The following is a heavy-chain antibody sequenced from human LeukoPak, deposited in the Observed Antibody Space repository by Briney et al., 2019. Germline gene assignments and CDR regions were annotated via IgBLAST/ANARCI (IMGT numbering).Heavy chain of an antibody. J-gene: IGHJ4*02. Sequence: GGSMRLSCAASGFTFSSYSMNWVRQAPGKGLEWVSSISSSSSYIYYADSVKGRFTFSRDNAKNSLYLQMNSLRAEDTAVYYCARGLAVAALDYWGQGTLVTVSS. CDR2: ISSSSSYI. D-gene: IGHD6-19*01. CDR3: ARGLAVAALDY. CDR1: GFTFSSYS. V-gene: IGHV3-21*04.